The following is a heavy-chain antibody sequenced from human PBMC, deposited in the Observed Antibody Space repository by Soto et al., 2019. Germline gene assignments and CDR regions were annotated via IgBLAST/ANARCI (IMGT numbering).Heavy chain of an antibody. V-gene: IGHV4-34*01. J-gene: IGHJ4*02. Sequence: QVQLQQWGAGLLKPSETLSLTCAVNGGSLSGYYWSWIRQPPGKGLEWIGEIKDGESTNYSPSLKSRATISSDTSNNQCSLRLNSVTAADTAVYYCARGQEGVVATHWDQGTLVTVSS. CDR3: ARGQEGVVATH. CDR1: GGSLSGYY. D-gene: IGHD5-12*01. CDR2: IKDGEST.